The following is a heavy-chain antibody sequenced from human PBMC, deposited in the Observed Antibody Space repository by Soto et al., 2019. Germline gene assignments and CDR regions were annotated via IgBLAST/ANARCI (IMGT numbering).Heavy chain of an antibody. CDR2: IDPSDSYT. Sequence: QVPGKGLEWMGRIDPSDSYTNYSPSFQGHVTISADKSISTAYLQWSSLKASDTAMYYCARHPSSGWPYYFDYWGQGTLVTVSS. D-gene: IGHD6-19*01. J-gene: IGHJ4*02. CDR3: ARHPSSGWPYYFDY. V-gene: IGHV5-10-1*01.